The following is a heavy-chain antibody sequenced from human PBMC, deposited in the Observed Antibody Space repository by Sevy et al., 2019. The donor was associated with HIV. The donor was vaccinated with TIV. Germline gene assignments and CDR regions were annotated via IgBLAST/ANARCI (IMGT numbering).Heavy chain of an antibody. CDR1: GFTFSNAW. J-gene: IGHJ5*02. Sequence: GGSLRLSCAASGFTFSNAWMSWVRQAPGKGLEWVGRIKSKTDGGKTDYAVPVKGRVTILRDDSKNKLYLQRNSLKTEDTAVYYCTTDLWGRGYSYAPVVAYNWFDPWGQGTLVTVSS. V-gene: IGHV3-15*01. CDR2: IKSKTDGGKT. CDR3: TTDLWGRGYSYAPVVAYNWFDP. D-gene: IGHD5-18*01.